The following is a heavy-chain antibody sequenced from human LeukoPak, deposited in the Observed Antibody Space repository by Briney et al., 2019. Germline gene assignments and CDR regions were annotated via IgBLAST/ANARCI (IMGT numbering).Heavy chain of an antibody. CDR3: AKDRKWELASYVFDY. V-gene: IGHV3-9*01. J-gene: IGHJ4*02. CDR1: GFTFDDYA. Sequence: PGRSLRLSCAASGFTFDDYAMHWVRQAPGKGLEWVSGISWNSGSIGYADSVKGRFTISRDNAKNSLYLQMNRLRAEDTALYYCAKDRKWELASYVFDYWGQGTLVTVSS. CDR2: ISWNSGSI. D-gene: IGHD1-26*01.